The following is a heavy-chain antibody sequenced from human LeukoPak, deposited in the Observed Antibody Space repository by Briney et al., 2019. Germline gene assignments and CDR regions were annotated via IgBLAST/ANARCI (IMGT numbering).Heavy chain of an antibody. CDR3: AVTTSTTGYYYGMDV. V-gene: IGHV3-23*01. J-gene: IGHJ6*02. CDR2: ISGSGDRT. CDR1: GFTFSSYA. D-gene: IGHD4-17*01. Sequence: GGSLRLSCAASGFTFSSYAMTWVRQAPGKGLDWVSSISGSGDRTYSADSVKGRFTISRDNSKNTLFLQMNSLRAEDTAVYYCAVTTSTTGYYYGMDVWGQGTAVTVSS.